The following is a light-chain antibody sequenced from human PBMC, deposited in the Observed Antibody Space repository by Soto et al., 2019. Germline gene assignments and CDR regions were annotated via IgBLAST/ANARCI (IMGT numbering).Light chain of an antibody. V-gene: IGKV3-20*01. Sequence: EIVLTQSPGTLSLSPGDRATLSCRASQSVNSNYLAWYQRKPGQAPRLLIYGASNRATDIPYRFSASGSGTDFPLPITRLEAEDFAVYYCQQYDSTPPTFGQGTKVEVK. CDR1: QSVNSNY. CDR2: GAS. CDR3: QQYDSTPPT. J-gene: IGKJ1*01.